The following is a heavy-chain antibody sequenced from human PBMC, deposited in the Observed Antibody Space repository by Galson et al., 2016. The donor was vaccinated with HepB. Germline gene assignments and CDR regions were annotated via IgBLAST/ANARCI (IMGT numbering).Heavy chain of an antibody. Sequence: SLRLSCAVSGFTVDSNYMSWARQAPGKGLGWVSVIYSAGSAYYADSVKGRFTISRDTSKNTLFLQMNSLRAEDTAVYYCARDLAEIGAFDIWGQGTKVTVSS. CDR1: GFTVDSNY. D-gene: IGHD5-24*01. CDR2: IYSAGSA. CDR3: ARDLAEIGAFDI. V-gene: IGHV3-53*01. J-gene: IGHJ3*02.